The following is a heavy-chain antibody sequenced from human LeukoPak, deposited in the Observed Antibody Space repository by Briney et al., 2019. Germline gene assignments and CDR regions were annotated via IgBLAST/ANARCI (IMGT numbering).Heavy chain of an antibody. J-gene: IGHJ4*02. CDR2: INIDGSIT. V-gene: IGHV3-74*01. Sequence: GGSLRLSCAASGFTFSSYWMHWVRQAPGKGLVWVSRINIDGSITSYADSVKGRFTISRDTAKNTVYLQMNSLRAEDTAVYYCGSGNWGQGTLVTVFS. CDR1: GFTFSSYW. CDR3: GSGN.